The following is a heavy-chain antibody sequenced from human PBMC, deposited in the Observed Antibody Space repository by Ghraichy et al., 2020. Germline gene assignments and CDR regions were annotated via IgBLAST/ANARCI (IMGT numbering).Heavy chain of an antibody. CDR2: IIPIFGTA. D-gene: IGHD4-17*01. CDR3: ARSVGGLYGDYVEYYFDY. J-gene: IGHJ4*02. CDR1: GGTFSSYA. V-gene: IGHV1-69*13. Sequence: SVKVSCKASGGTFSSYAISWVRQAPGQGLEWMGGIIPIFGTANYAQKFQGRVTITADESTSTAYMELSSLRSEDTAVYYCARSVGGLYGDYVEYYFDYWGQGTLVTVSS.